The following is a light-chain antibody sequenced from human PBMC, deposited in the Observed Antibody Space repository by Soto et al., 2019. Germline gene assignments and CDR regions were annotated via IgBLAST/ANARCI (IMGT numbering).Light chain of an antibody. CDR3: QQYNTSPRT. V-gene: IGKV3-20*01. Sequence: EIVLTQSPATLSLSPGERATLSCRASQSVNIYLAWYQQKRGQAPRLLIYGASNRATGIPDRFSGSGSGTDFTLTISRLEPEDFAVYYCQQYNTSPRTFGQGTKVDI. CDR2: GAS. J-gene: IGKJ1*01. CDR1: QSVNIY.